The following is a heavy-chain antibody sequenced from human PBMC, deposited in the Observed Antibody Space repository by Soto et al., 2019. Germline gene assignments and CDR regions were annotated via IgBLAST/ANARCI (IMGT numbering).Heavy chain of an antibody. CDR1: GGSISSSSYY. D-gene: IGHD6-13*01. V-gene: IGHV4-39*01. Sequence: SETLSLTCTVSGGSISSSSYYWGWFRQPPGKGLEWIGSIYYSGSTYYNPSLKSRVTISVDTSKNPFSLKLSSVTAADTAVYYCAGAQSSSWYTYYYGMDVWGQGTTATVSS. CDR3: AGAQSSSWYTYYYGMDV. CDR2: IYYSGST. J-gene: IGHJ6*02.